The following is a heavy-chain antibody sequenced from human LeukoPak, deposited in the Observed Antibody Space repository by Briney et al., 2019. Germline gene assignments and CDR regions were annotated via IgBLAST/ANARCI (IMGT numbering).Heavy chain of an antibody. J-gene: IGHJ4*02. Sequence: PGGSLRLSRAASGFNFNTYSMNWVRQAPGKGLEWVSSISGSSSYIYYADSVKGRFTISRDNAKNSVYLQMSSLRAEDTAVYYCARLQWLQTGRDFFDYWGQGTLVTVSS. V-gene: IGHV3-21*01. D-gene: IGHD6-19*01. CDR3: ARLQWLQTGRDFFDY. CDR1: GFNFNTYS. CDR2: ISGSSSYI.